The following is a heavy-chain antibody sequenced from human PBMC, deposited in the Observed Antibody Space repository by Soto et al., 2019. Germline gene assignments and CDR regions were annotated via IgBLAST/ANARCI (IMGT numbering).Heavy chain of an antibody. D-gene: IGHD3-10*01. CDR2: IIPIFGTA. CDR1: GGTFSSYA. CDR3: ARDDGSAGYYYYYYGMVV. J-gene: IGHJ6*02. Sequence: SVKVSCKASGGTFSSYAISWVRQAPGQGLEWMGGIIPIFGTANYAQKFQGRVTITADESTSTAYMELSSLRSEDTAVYYCARDDGSAGYYYYYYGMVVWGQGTTVTVSS. V-gene: IGHV1-69*13.